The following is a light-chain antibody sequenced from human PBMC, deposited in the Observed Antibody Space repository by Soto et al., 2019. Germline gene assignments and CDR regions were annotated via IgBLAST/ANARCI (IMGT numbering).Light chain of an antibody. CDR3: QQYGSSPT. Sequence: EILMTQSPATLSVSPGERATLSCRASQSVDSNLAWYQQKPGQAPRLLIYGASTRATGISASFSGSGSGTEFTLTISSLQSEDFAVYYCQQYGSSPTFGQGTKMDIK. J-gene: IGKJ1*01. V-gene: IGKV3-15*01. CDR2: GAS. CDR1: QSVDSN.